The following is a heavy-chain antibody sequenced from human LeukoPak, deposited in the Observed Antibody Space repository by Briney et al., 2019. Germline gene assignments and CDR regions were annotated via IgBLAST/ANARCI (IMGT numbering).Heavy chain of an antibody. CDR2: IYTVGTT. D-gene: IGHD6-19*01. Sequence: GGSLRLSCAASEFSVGSNYMTWVRQAPGKGLEWVSIIYTVGTTYYADSVKGRFTISRDNSKNTLYLQMNSLRAEDTAVYYCARAVAGYYFDYWGQGTLVTVSS. V-gene: IGHV3-66*01. CDR3: ARAVAGYYFDY. CDR1: EFSVGSNY. J-gene: IGHJ4*02.